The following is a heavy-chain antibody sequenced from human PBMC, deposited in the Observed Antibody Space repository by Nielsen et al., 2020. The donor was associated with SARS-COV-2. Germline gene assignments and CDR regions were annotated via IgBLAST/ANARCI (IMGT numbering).Heavy chain of an antibody. V-gene: IGHV3-49*04. Sequence: GESLKISCTASGFTFGDYAVMWVRQAPGKGLEWVGFIRTKAHGGTTEYAASVKGRFTISRDDSKSIAYLQMNSLKTEDTAVYYCARDSWDSLRYFVHWGQGAQVTVSS. CDR2: IRTKAHGGTT. D-gene: IGHD3-22*01. CDR1: GFTFGDYA. J-gene: IGHJ4*02. CDR3: ARDSWDSLRYFVH.